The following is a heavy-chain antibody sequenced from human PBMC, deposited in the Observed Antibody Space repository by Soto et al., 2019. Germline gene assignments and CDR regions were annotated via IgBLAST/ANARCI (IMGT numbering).Heavy chain of an antibody. D-gene: IGHD3-10*01. V-gene: IGHV3-30*02. J-gene: IGHJ6*02. CDR1: GFSFSSFD. CDR3: ARGDSGPPTYDSPGMDF. CDR2: IVNDGSIQ. Sequence: GGSLRLSCDASGFSFSSFDMHWVRQAPGKGLEWVAFIVNDGSIQSYADFVKGRFTVSRDNSRNTLFLQMSDLTAADTAVYHCARGDSGPPTYDSPGMDFWGQGTAVTVSS.